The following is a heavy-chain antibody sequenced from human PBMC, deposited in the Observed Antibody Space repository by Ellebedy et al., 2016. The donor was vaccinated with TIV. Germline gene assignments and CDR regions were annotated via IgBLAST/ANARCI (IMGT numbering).Heavy chain of an antibody. CDR2: ISGSGGST. J-gene: IGHJ4*02. Sequence: GGSLRLSCAASGFTFSSYAMSWVRQAPGKGLEWVSAISGSGGSTYYADSVKGRFTISRDNSKNTLYLQMNSLRAEDTAVYYCAKDMGGATARRPFDYWGQGTLVTVSS. V-gene: IGHV3-23*01. CDR1: GFTFSSYA. CDR3: AKDMGGATARRPFDY. D-gene: IGHD1-26*01.